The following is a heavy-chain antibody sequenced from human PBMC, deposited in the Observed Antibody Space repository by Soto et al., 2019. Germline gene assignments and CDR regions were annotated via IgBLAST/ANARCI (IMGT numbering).Heavy chain of an antibody. J-gene: IGHJ6*02. CDR2: ISAYSGNT. Sequence: ASVKVSCKASGYTFTSYGISWVRQAPGQGLEWMGWISAYSGNTNYAQKLQGRVTMTTDTSTSTAYMELRSLRSDDTAVYYGAREYCSSTSCWGRNYYYGMDVWGQGTTVTVSS. V-gene: IGHV1-18*01. CDR3: AREYCSSTSCWGRNYYYGMDV. CDR1: GYTFTSYG. D-gene: IGHD2-2*01.